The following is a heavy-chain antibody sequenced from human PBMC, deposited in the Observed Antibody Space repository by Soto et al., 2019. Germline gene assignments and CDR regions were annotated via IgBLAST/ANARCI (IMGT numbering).Heavy chain of an antibody. V-gene: IGHV3-7*01. CDR1: GFTFSSYW. D-gene: IGHD5-18*01. CDR3: AREMITVDTAMVTPDAYYYYYGMDV. J-gene: IGHJ6*02. CDR2: IKQEGSEK. Sequence: GGSLRLSCAASGFTFSSYWMSWVRQAPGKGLEWVANIKQEGSEKYYVDSVKGRFTISRDNAKNSLYLQMNSLRAEDTAVYYCAREMITVDTAMVTPDAYYYYYGMDVWGQGTTVTVSS.